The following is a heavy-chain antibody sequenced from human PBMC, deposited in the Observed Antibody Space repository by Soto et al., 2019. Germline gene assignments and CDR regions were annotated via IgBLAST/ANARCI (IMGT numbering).Heavy chain of an antibody. V-gene: IGHV4-59*01. Sequence: PSETLSLTCTFSVGSISRYYWSCIRQPPGRGLEWIGYIYYSGTTNSNPSLKSRVTMSMDTSKDKLFLKLSSVTAADTAVYYCARATDFGAYIWLDAWGRGTLVTVSS. J-gene: IGHJ5*02. D-gene: IGHD4-17*01. CDR2: IYYSGTT. CDR3: ARATDFGAYIWLDA. CDR1: VGSISRYY.